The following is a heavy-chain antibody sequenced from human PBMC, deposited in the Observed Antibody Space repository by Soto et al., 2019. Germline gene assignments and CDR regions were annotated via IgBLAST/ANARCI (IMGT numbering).Heavy chain of an antibody. J-gene: IGHJ6*02. Sequence: QVQLVQSGAEVKKPGSSVKVSCKASGSTFSSYAISWVRQAPGQGLEWMGGIIPIFGTANYAQKFQGRVTITADESTSTAYMELSSLRSEDTAVYYCARAQFHCSSTSCYNWNYYYYYGMDVWGQGTTVTVSS. CDR1: GSTFSSYA. CDR2: IIPIFGTA. V-gene: IGHV1-69*01. D-gene: IGHD2-2*02. CDR3: ARAQFHCSSTSCYNWNYYYYYGMDV.